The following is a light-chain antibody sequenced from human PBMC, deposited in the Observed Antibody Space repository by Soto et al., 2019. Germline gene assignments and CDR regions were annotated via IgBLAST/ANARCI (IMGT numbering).Light chain of an antibody. CDR2: GAS. CDR1: QSVSSN. V-gene: IGKV3-20*01. CDR3: QQYGSPPLT. J-gene: IGKJ4*01. Sequence: IGLKKSPGTLSLSKGERATLSCRASQSVSSNLAWYQQKPGQAPRLLIYGASTRATGIPARFSGSGSGTDFTLTISRLEPEDFAVYYCQQYGSPPLTFGGVANVDIK.